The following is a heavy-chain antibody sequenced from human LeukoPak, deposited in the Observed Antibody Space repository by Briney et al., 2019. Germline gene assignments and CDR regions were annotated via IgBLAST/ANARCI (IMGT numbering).Heavy chain of an antibody. V-gene: IGHV3-30-3*01. CDR3: ARGRYSSGRGYFDY. CDR2: ISYDGSNK. J-gene: IGHJ4*02. D-gene: IGHD6-19*01. CDR1: GFTFSSYA. Sequence: GGSLRLSCAASGFTFSSYAMHWVRQAPGKGLEWVAVISYDGSNKYYADSVKGRFTISRDNAKNSLYLQMNSLRAEDTAVYYCARGRYSSGRGYFDYWGQGTLVTVSS.